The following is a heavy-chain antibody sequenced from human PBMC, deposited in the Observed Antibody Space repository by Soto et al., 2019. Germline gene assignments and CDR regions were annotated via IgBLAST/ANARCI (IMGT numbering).Heavy chain of an antibody. CDR1: GFTFSSYP. CDR3: AKDISSIPES. J-gene: IGHJ4*02. D-gene: IGHD3-3*02. V-gene: IGHV3-23*01. Sequence: EVQLLESGGGLVRPGGSLRLSCAASGFTFSSYPMKWVRQGPGKGLEWVSTIGGSGTGFNTDYADSVKGRFVISRDNSKNMLYLQMNNLRVEDTAIYYCAKDISSIPESWGQGTLVTVSS. CDR2: IGGSGTGFNT.